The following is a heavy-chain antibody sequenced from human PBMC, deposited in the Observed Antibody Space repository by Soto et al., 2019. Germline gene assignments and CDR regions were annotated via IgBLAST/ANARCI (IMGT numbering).Heavy chain of an antibody. CDR3: ARGQPGSVSTNDPPKYYFYF. CDR1: GFTFSSYS. J-gene: IGHJ4*02. D-gene: IGHD4-17*01. Sequence: GGSLRLSCAASGFTFSSYSMNWVRQAPGKGLEWVSYISSSSSTIYYADSVKGRFTISRDNAKNSLYLQMNSLRDEDTAVYYCARGQPGSVSTNDPPKYYFYFWGQGTLVTVSS. CDR2: ISSSSSTI. V-gene: IGHV3-48*02.